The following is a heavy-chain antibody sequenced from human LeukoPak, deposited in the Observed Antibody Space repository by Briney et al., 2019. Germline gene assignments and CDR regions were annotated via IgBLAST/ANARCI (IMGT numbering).Heavy chain of an antibody. CDR3: AGSDYYYGSGSYSAND. J-gene: IGHJ4*02. Sequence: GGSLRLSCAASGFTVSSNYMSWVRQAPGKGLEWVSVIYSGGSTYYADSVKGRFTISRDNSKNTLYLQMNSLRAEDTAVYYCAGSDYYYGSGSYSANDWGQGTLVTVSS. D-gene: IGHD3-10*01. V-gene: IGHV3-53*01. CDR1: GFTVSSNY. CDR2: IYSGGST.